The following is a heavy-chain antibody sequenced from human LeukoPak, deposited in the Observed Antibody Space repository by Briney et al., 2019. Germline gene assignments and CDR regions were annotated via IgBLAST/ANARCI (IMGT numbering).Heavy chain of an antibody. CDR2: IYYSGST. Sequence: SETLSLTCTVSGGSISGYYWSWIRQPPGKGLEWIGYIYYSGSTNYNPSLKSRVTISVDTSKNQFSLKLSSVTAADTAVYYCARCGSGSYYYYYYMDVWGKGTTVTISS. J-gene: IGHJ6*03. V-gene: IGHV4-59*01. CDR1: GGSISGYY. D-gene: IGHD3-10*01. CDR3: ARCGSGSYYYYYYMDV.